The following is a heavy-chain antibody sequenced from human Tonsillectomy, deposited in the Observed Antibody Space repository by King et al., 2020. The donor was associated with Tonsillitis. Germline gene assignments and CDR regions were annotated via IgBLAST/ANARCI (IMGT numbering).Heavy chain of an antibody. V-gene: IGHV4-39*01. CDR3: ARSSGCGYNWFDP. CDR2: IYDSGST. D-gene: IGHD6-19*01. CDR1: GGSISSSSYY. Sequence: LQLQESGPGLVKPSETLSLTCTVSGGSISSSSYYWGWIRQPPGKGLEWIGSIYDSGSTYYNPSLKSRATISVDTYKNQFSLKLSSVTAADTAVYYCARSSGCGYNWFDPWGQGTLVTVSS. J-gene: IGHJ5*02.